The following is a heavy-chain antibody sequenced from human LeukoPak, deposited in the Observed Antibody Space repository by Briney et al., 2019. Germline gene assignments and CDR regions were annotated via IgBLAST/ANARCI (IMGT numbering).Heavy chain of an antibody. V-gene: IGHV4-39*07. CDR3: ADVNYYYYGMDV. J-gene: IGHJ6*02. CDR1: GGSISSSSYY. CDR2: IYYSGST. D-gene: IGHD3-16*01. Sequence: PSETLSLTCTVSGGSISSSSYYWGWIRQPPGKGLEWIGSIYYSGSTYYNPSLKSRVTISVDTSKNQFSLKLSSVTAADTAVYYCADVNYYYYGMDVWGQGTTVTVSS.